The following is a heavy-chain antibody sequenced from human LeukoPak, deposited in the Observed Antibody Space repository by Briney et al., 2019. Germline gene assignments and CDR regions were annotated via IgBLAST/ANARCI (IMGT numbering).Heavy chain of an antibody. V-gene: IGHV4-34*01. D-gene: IGHD6-19*01. CDR2: INHSGST. J-gene: IGHJ6*03. CDR1: GGSFSGYY. CDR3: ARGSSGGPYYYYYYYMDV. Sequence: SETLSLTCAVYGGSFSGYYWSWIRQPPGKGLEWIGEINHSGSTNYNPSLKSRVTISVDTSKNQFSLKLSSVTAADTAVYYCARGSSGGPYYYYYYYMDVWGKGTTVTVS.